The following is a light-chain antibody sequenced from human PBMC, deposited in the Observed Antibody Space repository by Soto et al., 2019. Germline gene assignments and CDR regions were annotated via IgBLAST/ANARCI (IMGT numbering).Light chain of an antibody. Sequence: DIHLTQSPSTLSASVGDRITITCRASQSISSWLAWYQQKPGKAPKLLIYTTSSLESGVPSRFSGSRSGTEFTLTISSLQPDDFATYYCQHYKDYSWTFGQGTKVEIK. CDR2: TTS. CDR1: QSISSW. CDR3: QHYKDYSWT. J-gene: IGKJ1*01. V-gene: IGKV1-5*03.